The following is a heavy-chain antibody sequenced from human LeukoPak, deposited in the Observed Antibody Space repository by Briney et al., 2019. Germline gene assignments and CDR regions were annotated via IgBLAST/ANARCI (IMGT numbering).Heavy chain of an antibody. Sequence: PGGSLRLSCAASGFTFSNSALSWVRQAPGKGLEWVSDISGSGGSTYYADSVKGRFTISRDNSKNTLYLQMNSLRAEDTAVYYCASPVGHIVVVTAGYWGQGTLVTVSS. D-gene: IGHD2-21*02. V-gene: IGHV3-23*01. CDR3: ASPVGHIVVVTAGY. CDR1: GFTFSNSA. CDR2: ISGSGGST. J-gene: IGHJ4*02.